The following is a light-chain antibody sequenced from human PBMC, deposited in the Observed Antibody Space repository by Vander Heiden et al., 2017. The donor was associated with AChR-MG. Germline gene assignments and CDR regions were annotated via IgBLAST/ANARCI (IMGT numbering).Light chain of an antibody. CDR2: DAS. Sequence: AIQLTQSPSSLSAPVGDRVTSTCRASQGISSALAWYQQKPGKAPKLLIYDASSLESGVPSRFSGSGSGTDFTLTISSLQPEDFATYYCQQFNSYPLLTFGGGTKVEIK. CDR3: QQFNSYPLLT. CDR1: QGISSA. J-gene: IGKJ4*01. V-gene: IGKV1-13*02.